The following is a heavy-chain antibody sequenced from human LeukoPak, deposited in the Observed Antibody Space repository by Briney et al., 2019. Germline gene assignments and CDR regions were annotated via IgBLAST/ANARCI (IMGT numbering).Heavy chain of an antibody. CDR1: GFTFSSYG. J-gene: IGHJ4*02. CDR2: IWYDGSNK. Sequence: GGSLRLSCAASGFTFSSYGTHWVRQAPGKGLEWVALIWYDGSNKYYVDSVKGRFTISRDNSKKTVYLQMNSLRAEDTAVYYCARDPSWLGYFDYWGQGPLVTVAS. D-gene: IGHD3-22*01. CDR3: ARDPSWLGYFDY. V-gene: IGHV3-33*01.